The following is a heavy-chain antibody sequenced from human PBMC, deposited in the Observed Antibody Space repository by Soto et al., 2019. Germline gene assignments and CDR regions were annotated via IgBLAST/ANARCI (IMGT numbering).Heavy chain of an antibody. CDR3: ASSSTSLGMDV. CDR2: IYYSGST. CDR1: GGSISSGGYY. Sequence: PSETLSLTCTVSGGSISSGGYYWSWIRQHPGKGLEWIGYIYYSGSTYYNPSLKSRVNISVDTSKNQFSLKLSSVTAADTAVYYCASSSTSLGMDVWGQGTTVTVSS. J-gene: IGHJ6*02. V-gene: IGHV4-31*03. D-gene: IGHD2-2*01.